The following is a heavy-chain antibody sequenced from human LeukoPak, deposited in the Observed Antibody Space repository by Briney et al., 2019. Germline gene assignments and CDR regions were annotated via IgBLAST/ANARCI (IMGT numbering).Heavy chain of an antibody. CDR3: TRDTPLVGDKDY. CDR2: IKPDGSGK. CDR1: GFTFSSYW. V-gene: IGHV3-7*01. D-gene: IGHD1-26*01. J-gene: IGHJ4*02. Sequence: GGSLRLSCAASGFTFSSYWMTWVRQAPGKGLEWVANIKPDGSGKTYVDSVKGRFTTSRDNAKNSLYLQMNSLRVEDTAVYYCTRDTPLVGDKDYWGQGTLVTVSS.